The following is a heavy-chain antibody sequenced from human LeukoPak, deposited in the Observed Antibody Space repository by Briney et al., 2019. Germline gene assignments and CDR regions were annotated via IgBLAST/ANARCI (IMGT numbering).Heavy chain of an antibody. Sequence: SETLSLTCTVSGVTTTNDIYYWASIRQPQGKGREWISSVHTVGSTYYNLALRRRLTMSIDTSKNQFSLRLNSVTAADTAVYYCARHPEYNSGWHFYLDHWGQGILVTVSS. CDR1: GVTTTNDIYY. CDR3: ARHPEYNSGWHFYLDH. V-gene: IGHV4-39*01. D-gene: IGHD6-19*01. CDR2: VHTVGST. J-gene: IGHJ4*02.